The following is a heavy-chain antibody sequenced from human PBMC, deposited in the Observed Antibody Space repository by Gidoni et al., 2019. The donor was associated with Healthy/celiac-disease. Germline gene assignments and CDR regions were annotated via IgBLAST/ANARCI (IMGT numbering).Heavy chain of an antibody. CDR1: GFTFSSYA. CDR3: ARDFVPGIAVAEMNWFDP. D-gene: IGHD6-19*01. J-gene: IGHJ5*02. CDR2: ISYDGSNK. Sequence: QVQLVESGGGVVQPGRSLRLSCAASGFTFSSYARHWVRQAPGKGLEWVAVISYDGSNKYYADSVKGRFTISRDNSKNTLYLQMNSLRAEDTAVYYCARDFVPGIAVAEMNWFDPWGQGTLVTVSS. V-gene: IGHV3-30-3*01.